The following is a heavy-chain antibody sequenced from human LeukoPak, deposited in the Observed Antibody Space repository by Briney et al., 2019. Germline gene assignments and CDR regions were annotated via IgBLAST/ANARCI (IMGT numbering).Heavy chain of an antibody. CDR3: ARDPDVEMATNRAFDY. CDR1: GGTFSSYA. V-gene: IGHV1-69*04. J-gene: IGHJ4*02. Sequence: ASVKVSCKASGGTFSSYAISWVRHGPGQGLEWMGRIIPILGIANYAQKFQGRVTITADKSTSTAYMELSSLRSEDTAVYYCARDPDVEMATNRAFDYWGQGTLVTVSS. D-gene: IGHD5-24*01. CDR2: IIPILGIA.